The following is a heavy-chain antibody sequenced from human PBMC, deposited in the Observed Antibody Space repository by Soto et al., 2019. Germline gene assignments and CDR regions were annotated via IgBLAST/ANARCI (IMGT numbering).Heavy chain of an antibody. CDR2: TRNKANSYNT. V-gene: IGHV3-72*01. D-gene: IGHD1-26*01. Sequence: EVQLVESGGGLVQPGGSLRLSCAASGFTFSDHYMDWVRQAPGKGLEWVGRTRNKANSYNTEYAASVKGRFTISRDDSKNSLYLQMNSLKTEDTAVYYCARSSSGSPDWGQGTLVTVSS. J-gene: IGHJ4*02. CDR1: GFTFSDHY. CDR3: ARSSSGSPD.